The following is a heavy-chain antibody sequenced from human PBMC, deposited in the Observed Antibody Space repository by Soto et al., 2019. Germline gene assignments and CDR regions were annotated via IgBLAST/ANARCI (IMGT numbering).Heavy chain of an antibody. J-gene: IGHJ5*02. Sequence: QVQLQESGPGLVKPSQALSLTCTVSGVSITSGDNYWSWIRQHPGKGLEWIGYFYYSGSTDYNPSLKSRATISVDTSQNQFSLKLSSVTAADTAVYYCVRGDSYGYGSFPFWFDPWGQGTLVTVSS. CDR1: GVSITSGDNY. CDR3: VRGDSYGYGSFPFWFDP. V-gene: IGHV4-31*03. CDR2: FYYSGST. D-gene: IGHD5-18*01.